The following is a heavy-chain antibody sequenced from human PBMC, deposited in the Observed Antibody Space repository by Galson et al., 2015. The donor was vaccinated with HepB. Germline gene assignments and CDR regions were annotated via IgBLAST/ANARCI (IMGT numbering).Heavy chain of an antibody. J-gene: IGHJ4*02. Sequence: SLRLSCAASGFTFSSYSMNWVRQAPGKGLEWVSSIGTTSSYIYYADSVKGRFTISRDNAKNSLYLQMNSLRAEDTAVYYCARDESGAVAGGKSDYWGQGTLVTVSS. CDR1: GFTFSSYS. CDR2: IGTTSSYI. D-gene: IGHD6-19*01. V-gene: IGHV3-21*01. CDR3: ARDESGAVAGGKSDY.